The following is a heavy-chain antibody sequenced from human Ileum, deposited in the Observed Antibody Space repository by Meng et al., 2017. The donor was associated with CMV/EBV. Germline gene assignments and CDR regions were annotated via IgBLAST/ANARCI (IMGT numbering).Heavy chain of an antibody. CDR1: DFTVRTTY. D-gene: IGHD3-22*01. J-gene: IGHJ4*02. V-gene: IGHV3-53*01. CDR3: AGGYYDSGGFALDY. CDR2: LYHDGRT. Sequence: PSDFTVRTTYMSWVRQAPGKGLQWVTALYHDGRTYYADSVKGRFTISRDNSKNTVYLQLNDLRVEDTAMYYCAGGYYDSGGFALDYWGQGTLVTVSS.